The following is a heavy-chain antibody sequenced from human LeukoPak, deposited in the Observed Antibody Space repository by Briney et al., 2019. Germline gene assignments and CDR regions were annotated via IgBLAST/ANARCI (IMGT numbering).Heavy chain of an antibody. V-gene: IGHV4-39*06. CDR3: VRARAACYKSAFDY. CDR2: IHSSGST. J-gene: IGHJ4*02. Sequence: SETLSLTCTVSGGSISSSSYCWGWIRQPPGKGLEWIGSIHSSGSTYYNTSLKRRVTISVDTSKNQFTLTLSSVTAADTAVYYCVRARAACYKSAFDYWGQGTLGTVSS. D-gene: IGHD6-13*01. CDR1: GGSISSSSYC.